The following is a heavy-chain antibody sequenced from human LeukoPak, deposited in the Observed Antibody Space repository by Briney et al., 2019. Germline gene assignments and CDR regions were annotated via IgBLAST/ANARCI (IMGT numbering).Heavy chain of an antibody. CDR1: GFIFTTYT. D-gene: IGHD6-19*01. CDR3: ARDWFRGVTVAGPLDY. V-gene: IGHV3-30*04. J-gene: IGHJ4*02. CDR2: ISYDGSNK. Sequence: GGSLRLSCEASGFIFTTYTIHWVRQAPGKGLEWVAIISYDGSNKYYADSVKGRFTISRDNSKNTLSLQMNSLRAEDTAVYYCARDWFRGVTVAGPLDYWGQGTLVTVSS.